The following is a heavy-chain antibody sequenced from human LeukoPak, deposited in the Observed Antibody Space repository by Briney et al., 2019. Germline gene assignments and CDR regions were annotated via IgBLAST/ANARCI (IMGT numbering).Heavy chain of an antibody. CDR1: GGSFSGYY. CDR3: ARHIWGGYYYNYYMDV. Sequence: SETLSLTCAVYGGSFSGYYWSWIRQPPGKGLEWIGEIYHSGSTNYNPSLKSRVTISVDTSKNQFSLKLSSVTAADTAVYYCARHIWGGYYYNYYMDVWGTGTTVTISS. D-gene: IGHD3-16*01. J-gene: IGHJ6*03. V-gene: IGHV4-34*01. CDR2: IYHSGST.